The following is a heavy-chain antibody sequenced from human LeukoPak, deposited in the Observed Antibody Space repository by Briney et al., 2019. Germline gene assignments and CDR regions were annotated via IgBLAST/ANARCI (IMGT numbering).Heavy chain of an antibody. J-gene: IGHJ4*02. V-gene: IGHV4-59*01. CDR2: IYYSGST. CDR3: ARINSAVAAYFDY. Sequence: SETLSLTCTVSGGSISSYYWSWIRQPPGKGLEWIGYIYYSGSTNYNPSLKSRVTISVDTSKNQFSLKPSSVTAADTAVYYYARINSAVAAYFDYWGQGTLVTVSS. CDR1: GGSISSYY. D-gene: IGHD6-19*01.